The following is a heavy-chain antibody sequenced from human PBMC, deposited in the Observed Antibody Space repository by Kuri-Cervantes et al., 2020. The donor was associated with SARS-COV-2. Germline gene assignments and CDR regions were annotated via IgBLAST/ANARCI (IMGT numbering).Heavy chain of an antibody. CDR1: GFTFSSYS. D-gene: IGHD5-12*01. CDR2: ISSSSSTI. Sequence: GESLKISCAASGFTFSSYSMNWVRQAPGKGLEWVSYISSSSSTIYYADSVKGRFTISRDNAKNTLYLQMNSLRSEDTAVYYCARCEYSGYDLDTYFDYWGQGTLVTVSS. CDR3: ARCEYSGYDLDTYFDY. V-gene: IGHV3-48*04. J-gene: IGHJ4*02.